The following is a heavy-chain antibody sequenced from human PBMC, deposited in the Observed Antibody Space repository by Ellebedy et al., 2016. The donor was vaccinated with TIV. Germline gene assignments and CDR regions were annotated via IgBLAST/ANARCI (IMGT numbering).Heavy chain of an antibody. CDR3: AISWGYRHYYGMDV. CDR1: GYTFSNYF. V-gene: IGHV1-46*04. Sequence: AASVKVSCKASGYTFSNYFVHWVRQAPGQGLEWMGIINPSGGSTTYAQKLQGRLTMTRDTSTSTVYMELSSLRSEDTAVYYCAISWGYRHYYGMDVWGQGTTVTVSS. D-gene: IGHD2-2*02. J-gene: IGHJ6*02. CDR2: INPSGGST.